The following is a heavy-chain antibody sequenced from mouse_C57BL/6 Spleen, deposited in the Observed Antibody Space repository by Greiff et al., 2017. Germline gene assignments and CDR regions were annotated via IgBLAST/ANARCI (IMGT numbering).Heavy chain of an antibody. CDR2: IDPSDSYT. CDR3: ARKENDY. V-gene: IGHV1-50*01. J-gene: IGHJ3*01. Sequence: QVQLQQSGAELVKPGASVKLSCKASGYTFTSYWMQWVKQRPGQGLEWIGEIDPSDSYTNYNQKFKGKATLTVDTSSSTAYMQLSSLTSEDSAVYYCARKENDYWGQGTLVTVSA. CDR1: GYTFTSYW.